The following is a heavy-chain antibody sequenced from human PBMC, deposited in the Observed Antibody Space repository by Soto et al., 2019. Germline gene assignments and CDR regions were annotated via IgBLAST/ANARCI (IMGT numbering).Heavy chain of an antibody. Sequence: GGSLRLSCAASGFTVSSNFMSWVRQAPGKGLEWVSVIYTGGSTYYADSVKGRFTISGDNSKNTLYLQMNALRAEDTAVYYCASHTAPYDAFDIWGQGTMVTVSS. CDR2: IYTGGST. CDR3: ASHTAPYDAFDI. V-gene: IGHV3-53*01. CDR1: GFTVSSNF. J-gene: IGHJ3*02. D-gene: IGHD2-21*02.